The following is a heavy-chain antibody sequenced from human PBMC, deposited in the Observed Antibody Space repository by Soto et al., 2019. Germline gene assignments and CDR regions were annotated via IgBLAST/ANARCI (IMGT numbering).Heavy chain of an antibody. V-gene: IGHV4-59*01. CDR1: GVSISYYY. J-gene: IGHJ6*02. CDR2: IYYSGST. D-gene: IGHD2-2*01. Sequence: SETLSLTCTVSGVSISYYYWGWIRQPPGEGLEWIGYIYYSGSTNYNPSLKSRVTISVDTSKSQFSLKLSSVTAADTAVYYCARVPVSNYYGMYVWGQGTTVTVSS. CDR3: ARVPVSNYYGMYV.